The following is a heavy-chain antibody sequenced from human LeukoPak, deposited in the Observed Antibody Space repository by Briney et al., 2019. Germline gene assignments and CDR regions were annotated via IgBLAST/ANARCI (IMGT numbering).Heavy chain of an antibody. CDR1: GGSISSYY. D-gene: IGHD6-13*01. CDR2: IFASEST. V-gene: IGHV4-4*07. J-gene: IGHJ4*02. Sequence: SETLSLTCTVSGGSISSYYWSWIRQPAGKGLEWIGRIFASESTNYNPSLKSRVTMSVDTSKNPFSLKLSSVTAADTAVYYCARTTAAATFDYWGQGTLVTVSS. CDR3: ARTTAAATFDY.